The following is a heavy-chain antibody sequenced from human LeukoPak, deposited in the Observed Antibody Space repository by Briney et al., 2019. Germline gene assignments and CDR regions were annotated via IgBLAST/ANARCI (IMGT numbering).Heavy chain of an antibody. V-gene: IGHV4-31*03. CDR1: GGSISSGGFY. Sequence: TSETLSLTCTVSGGSISSGGFYCSWIRQHPGQGLEWIGDIYYTGNTYYNPSLTSRVTISVDTSKNQFSLNLSSVTAADTAVYYCASSPLLRTPYFDYWGRGTLVTVSS. D-gene: IGHD3-22*01. CDR2: IYYTGNT. CDR3: ASSPLLRTPYFDY. J-gene: IGHJ4*02.